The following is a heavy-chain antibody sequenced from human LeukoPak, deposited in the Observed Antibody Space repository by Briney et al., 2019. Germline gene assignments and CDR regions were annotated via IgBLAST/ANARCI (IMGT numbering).Heavy chain of an antibody. J-gene: IGHJ4*02. Sequence: GASVKVSCKASGYTFTSYGISWVRQAPGQGLEWMGWISAYNGNTNYAQKLQGRVTITTDTSTSTAYMELRSLRSDDTAVYYCARDRQWLVRNYFDYWGQGTLVTVSS. V-gene: IGHV1-18*01. CDR1: GYTFTSYG. CDR3: ARDRQWLVRNYFDY. D-gene: IGHD6-19*01. CDR2: ISAYNGNT.